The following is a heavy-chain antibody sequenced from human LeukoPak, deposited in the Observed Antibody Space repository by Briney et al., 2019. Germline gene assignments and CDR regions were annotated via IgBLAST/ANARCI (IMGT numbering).Heavy chain of an antibody. CDR2: ISRSGRHT. CDR3: AKDPTHFRVWDDYDSNVLNC. D-gene: IGHD3-22*01. V-gene: IGHV3-21*01. Sequence: KPGGSLRLSCAASGFTFSSYSMNWVRQAPGKGLEWVSSISRSGRHTYYAGSVKGRFTISRDNAKNPLYLQMNSLRAEDTAVYYCAKDPTHFRVWDDYDSNVLNCWGQGTLVTVSS. CDR1: GFTFSSYS. J-gene: IGHJ4*02.